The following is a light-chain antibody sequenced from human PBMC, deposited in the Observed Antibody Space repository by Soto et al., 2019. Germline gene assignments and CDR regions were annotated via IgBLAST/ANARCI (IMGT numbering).Light chain of an antibody. Sequence: EIRLTQSPGTLSLSQGERATLSCRASQSVTSSYLAWYQQKPGQAPRLVMYGASSRAAGIPDRLSGSGSGTDFTLTISRLEPEDFAVYYCQQYATSPITFGQGTRLEIK. V-gene: IGKV3-20*01. J-gene: IGKJ5*01. CDR2: GAS. CDR3: QQYATSPIT. CDR1: QSVTSSY.